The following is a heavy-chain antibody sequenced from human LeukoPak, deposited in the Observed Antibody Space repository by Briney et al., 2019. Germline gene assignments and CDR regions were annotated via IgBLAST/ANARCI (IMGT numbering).Heavy chain of an antibody. D-gene: IGHD3-10*01. CDR3: AKDVGLDYYGSGSFDY. V-gene: IGHV3-23*01. J-gene: IGHJ4*02. CDR2: ISGSGGST. Sequence: GGSLRLSCAASGFTFSSYSMNWVRQAPGKGLEWVSAISGSGGSTYYADSVKGRFTISRDNSKNTLYLQMNSLRAEDTAVYYCAKDVGLDYYGSGSFDYWGQGTLVTVSS. CDR1: GFTFSSYS.